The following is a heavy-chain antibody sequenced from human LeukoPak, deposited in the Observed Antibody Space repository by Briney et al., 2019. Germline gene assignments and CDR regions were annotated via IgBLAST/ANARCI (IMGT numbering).Heavy chain of an antibody. CDR3: ARVTTSNYDFWSGYYPNYFDY. CDR2: INHSGST. Sequence: PSETLSLTCAVYGGSFSGYYWSWIRQPPGKGLEWIGEINHSGSTNYNPSLKSRVTISVDTSKNQFSLKLSSVTAADTAVYYCARVTTSNYDFWSGYYPNYFDYWGQGTLVTVSS. V-gene: IGHV4-34*01. J-gene: IGHJ4*02. D-gene: IGHD3-3*01. CDR1: GGSFSGYY.